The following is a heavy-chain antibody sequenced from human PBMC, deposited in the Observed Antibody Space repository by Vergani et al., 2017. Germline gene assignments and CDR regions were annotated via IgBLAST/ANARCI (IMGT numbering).Heavy chain of an antibody. D-gene: IGHD7-27*01. CDR3: AKDIALTGDAFDI. Sequence: DVQLVESGGGLVQPGRSLRLSCAASGFTFDDYAMHWVRQAPGKGLEWVSGISWNSGSIDYADSVKGRFTISKDNAKNSLYLQMNSLRDEETDLYYCAKDIALTGDAFDIWGQGTLVTVSS. CDR2: ISWNSGSI. V-gene: IGHV3-9*01. CDR1: GFTFDDYA. J-gene: IGHJ3*02.